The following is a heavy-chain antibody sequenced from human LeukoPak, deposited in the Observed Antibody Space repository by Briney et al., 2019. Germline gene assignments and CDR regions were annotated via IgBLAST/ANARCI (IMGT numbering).Heavy chain of an antibody. D-gene: IGHD1-1*01. J-gene: IGHJ6*03. CDR3: ARGPPRGKYYYMDV. CDR1: GFTFSSFD. V-gene: IGHV3-13*01. CDR2: IGTASDI. Sequence: GGSLRLSCAASGFTFSSFDMHWVRQPIGQGLEWVSTIGTASDIYYPGSVEGRFTLSRDNAKNSLYLQMNSLTAGDTAVYYCARGPPRGKYYYMDVWGKGTTVTVSS.